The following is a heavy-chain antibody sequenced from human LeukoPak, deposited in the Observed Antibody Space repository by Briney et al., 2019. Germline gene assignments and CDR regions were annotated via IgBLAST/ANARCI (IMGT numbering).Heavy chain of an antibody. CDR1: GGSFSGYY. CDR2: INHSGST. CDR3: ARGRSGYSYGPRFDY. V-gene: IGHV4-34*01. Sequence: PSETLPLTCAVYGGSFSGYYWSWIRQPPGKGLEWIGEINHSGSTNYNPSLKSRVTISVDTSKNQFSLKLSSVTAADTAVYYCARGRSGYSYGPRFDYWGQGTLVTVSS. D-gene: IGHD5-18*01. J-gene: IGHJ4*02.